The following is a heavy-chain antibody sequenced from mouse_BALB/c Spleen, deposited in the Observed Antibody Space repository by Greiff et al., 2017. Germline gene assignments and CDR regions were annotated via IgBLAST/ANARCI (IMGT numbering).Heavy chain of an antibody. V-gene: IGHV1-80*01. CDR3: ARETGPYAMDY. CDR2: IYPGDGDT. Sequence: QVQLQQSGAELVRPGSSVKISCKASGYAFSSYWMNWVKQRPGQGLEWIGQIYPGDGDTNYNGKFKGKATLTADKSSSTAYMQLSSLTSEDSAVYFCARETGPYAMDYWGQGTSVTVSS. CDR1: GYAFSSYW. D-gene: IGHD4-1*01. J-gene: IGHJ4*01.